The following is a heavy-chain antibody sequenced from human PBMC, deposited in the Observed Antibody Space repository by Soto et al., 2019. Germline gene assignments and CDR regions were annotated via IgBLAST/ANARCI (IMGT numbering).Heavy chain of an antibody. CDR1: GGTFSSYT. J-gene: IGHJ3*02. D-gene: IGHD6-19*01. Sequence: QVQLVQSGDEVKKPGSSVKVSCQASGGTFSSYTIRWVRQARGQGLEWMVRIIPILGTANYAQKFQGRVTITADKSTSTAYMDRSSLRSEDTAVYYFASLAVADFAFDIWGQGTMVTVSS. CDR3: ASLAVADFAFDI. CDR2: IIPILGTA. V-gene: IGHV1-69*08.